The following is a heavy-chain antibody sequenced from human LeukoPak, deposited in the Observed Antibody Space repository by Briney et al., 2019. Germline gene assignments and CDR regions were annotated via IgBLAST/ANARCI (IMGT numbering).Heavy chain of an antibody. CDR2: ISTGGTT. CDR1: GFTFNNYA. J-gene: IGHJ2*01. Sequence: PGGSLRLSCAGSGFTFNNYAMSWVRQVPGKRLEFVSGISTGGTTFIADSVKGRFSISRDNSKNTLYFQMKSLRVEDTAVYYCVKGSTSYANWHFDLWGRGTLVTVSS. CDR3: VKGSTSYANWHFDL. V-gene: IGHV3-23*01. D-gene: IGHD2-2*01.